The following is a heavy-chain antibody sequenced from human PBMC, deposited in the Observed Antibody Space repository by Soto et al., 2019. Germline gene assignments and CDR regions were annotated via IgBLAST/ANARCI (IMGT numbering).Heavy chain of an antibody. CDR3: ARPYSSGWGTFDY. CDR1: GGSISSGGYS. CDR2: IYHSGST. D-gene: IGHD6-19*01. Sequence: SETLSLTCAVSGGSISSGGYSWSWMRQPPGKGLEWIGYIYHSGSTYYNPSLKSRVTISVDRSKNQFSLKLSSVTAADTAVYYCARPYSSGWGTFDYWGQGTLVTVSS. J-gene: IGHJ4*02. V-gene: IGHV4-30-2*01.